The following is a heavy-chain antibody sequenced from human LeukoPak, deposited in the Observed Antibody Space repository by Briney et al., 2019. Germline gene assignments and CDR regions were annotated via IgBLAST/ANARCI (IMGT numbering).Heavy chain of an antibody. D-gene: IGHD1-20*01. J-gene: IGHJ4*02. CDR1: GFTFRNSW. CDR3: ARSLIGSDDY. V-gene: IGHV3-74*01. CDR2: VNPDGSAT. Sequence: GGSLRLSCAAFGFTFRNSWMHWVRQGPGKGLVWVSRVNPDGSATTYADSVKGRFTISRDNAKNTLYLQMNSLRAEDTAVYYCARSLIGSDDYWGQGSLVTVSS.